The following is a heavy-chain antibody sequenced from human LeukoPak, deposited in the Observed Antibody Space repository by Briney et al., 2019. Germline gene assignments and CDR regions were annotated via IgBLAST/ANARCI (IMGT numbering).Heavy chain of an antibody. J-gene: IGHJ5*02. V-gene: IGHV3-30*14. D-gene: IGHD3-10*01. Sequence: GGSLRLSCAASGFTFSSYAMHWVRQAPGKGLEWVAVISYDGSNKYYADSVKGRFTIFRDNSKNTLYLQMNSLTAEDTAVHYCARHVWFGEHNGHENWFDPWGQGTLVIVSS. CDR2: ISYDGSNK. CDR1: GFTFSSYA. CDR3: ARHVWFGEHNGHENWFDP.